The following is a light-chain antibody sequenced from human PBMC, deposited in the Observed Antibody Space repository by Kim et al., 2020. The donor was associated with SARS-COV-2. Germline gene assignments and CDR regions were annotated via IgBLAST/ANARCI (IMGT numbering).Light chain of an antibody. Sequence: PGVPATLAGAGNNIGSQSVLWYQQEPGQAPLLVIFYDSDRPSGIPERFSGSNSGNTATLTISRVEAGDEADYYCQVWDSSSDHVVFGGGTQLTVL. CDR1: NIGSQS. CDR3: QVWDSSSDHVV. J-gene: IGLJ2*01. V-gene: IGLV3-21*04. CDR2: YDS.